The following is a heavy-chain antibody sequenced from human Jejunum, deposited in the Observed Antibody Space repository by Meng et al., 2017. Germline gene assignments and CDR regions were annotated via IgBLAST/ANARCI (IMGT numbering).Heavy chain of an antibody. CDR2: ISSSSTYI. CDR1: GFTFSTYN. Sequence: GESLKISCTASGFTFSTYNMHWVRQAPGKGLQWVSSISSSSTYIYHADSVTGRFTISRDNAKNSLYLQMNSLRAEDTATYYCARDLGAGATLSYFAYWGQGNQVNGAS. D-gene: IGHD1-26*01. J-gene: IGHJ4*02. CDR3: ARDLGAGATLSYFAY. V-gene: IGHV3-21*01.